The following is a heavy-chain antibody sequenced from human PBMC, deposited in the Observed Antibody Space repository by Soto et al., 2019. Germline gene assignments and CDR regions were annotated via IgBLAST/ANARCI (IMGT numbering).Heavy chain of an antibody. CDR3: AIVWIVVARDAFDI. J-gene: IGHJ3*02. D-gene: IGHD3-22*01. Sequence: EVQLVESGGGLVQPGGSLRLSCAASGFTFSSYEMNWVRQAPGKGLEWVSYISSSGSTIYYADSVKGRFTISRDNAKNSLYLQMNSLRAEDTAVYYCAIVWIVVARDAFDIWGQGTMVTVSS. CDR2: ISSSGSTI. CDR1: GFTFSSYE. V-gene: IGHV3-48*03.